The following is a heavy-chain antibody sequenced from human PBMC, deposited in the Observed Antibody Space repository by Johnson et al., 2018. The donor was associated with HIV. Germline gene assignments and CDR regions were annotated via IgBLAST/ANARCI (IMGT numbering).Heavy chain of an antibody. D-gene: IGHD5-12*01. J-gene: IGHJ3*02. CDR2: ISSSGSTI. CDR1: GFTFSDYY. V-gene: IGHV3-11*01. CDR3: ARAPGYPDAFDI. Sequence: QVQLVESGGGLVKPGGSLRLSCAASGFTFSDYYMSWIRQAPGKGLEWVSYISSSGSTIYYADSVKGRFSIFRDSSKNTLYLQMNSLRAEDTALYYCARAPGYPDAFDIWGQGTMVTVSS.